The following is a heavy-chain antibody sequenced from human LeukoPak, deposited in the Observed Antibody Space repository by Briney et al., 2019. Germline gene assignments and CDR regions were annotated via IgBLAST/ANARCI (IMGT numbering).Heavy chain of an antibody. J-gene: IGHJ5*02. Sequence: ASVKVSCKASGYTFTGYYMHWVRQAPGQGLEWMGWINPNSGGTNYAQKFQGRVTMTRDTSISTAYMELSRLRSDDTAVFYCARDGAPYSSSWYKGNWFDPWGQGTLVTVSS. CDR2: INPNSGGT. CDR3: ARDGAPYSSSWYKGNWFDP. D-gene: IGHD6-13*01. CDR1: GYTFTGYY. V-gene: IGHV1-2*02.